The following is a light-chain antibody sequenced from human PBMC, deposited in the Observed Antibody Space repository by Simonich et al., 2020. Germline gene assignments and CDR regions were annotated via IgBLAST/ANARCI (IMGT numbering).Light chain of an antibody. CDR2: WAS. V-gene: IGKV4-1*01. Sequence: DIVMTQSPDSLAVSLGERATINCKSSQCVLYSSNNKNYLAWYQQKPGQPPKLLIYWASTRESGVPDRFSGSGSGTDFPLTISSLQAEDVAVYYCQQYYSTPWTFGQGTKVEIK. J-gene: IGKJ1*01. CDR1: QCVLYSSNNKNY. CDR3: QQYYSTPWT.